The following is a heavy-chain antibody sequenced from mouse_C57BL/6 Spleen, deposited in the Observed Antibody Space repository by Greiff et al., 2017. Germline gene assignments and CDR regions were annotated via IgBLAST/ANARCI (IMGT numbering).Heavy chain of an antibody. CDR3: ASEDGSRTRAMGY. CDR2: IYPRSGNT. Sequence: VQLQQSGAELARPGASVKLSCKASGYTFTSYGISWVKQRTGQGLEWIGEIYPRSGNTYYNEKFKGKATLTADKSSSTAYMELRSLTSGDSAVYFCASEDGSRTRAMGYWGQRASVTVSS. J-gene: IGHJ4*01. D-gene: IGHD1-1*01. V-gene: IGHV1-81*01. CDR1: GYTFTSYG.